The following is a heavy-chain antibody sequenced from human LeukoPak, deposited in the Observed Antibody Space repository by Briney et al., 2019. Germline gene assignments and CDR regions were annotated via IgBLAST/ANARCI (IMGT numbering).Heavy chain of an antibody. CDR2: ISYDGSNK. Sequence: GRSLRLSCAASGFTFSSYAMHWVRQAPGKGLEWVAVISYDGSNKYYADSVKGRFTISRDNSKNTLYLQMNSLRAEDTAVYYCAKDGVGSSWNFDYWGQGTLVTVSS. CDR1: GFTFSSYA. V-gene: IGHV3-30*04. D-gene: IGHD6-13*01. J-gene: IGHJ4*02. CDR3: AKDGVGSSWNFDY.